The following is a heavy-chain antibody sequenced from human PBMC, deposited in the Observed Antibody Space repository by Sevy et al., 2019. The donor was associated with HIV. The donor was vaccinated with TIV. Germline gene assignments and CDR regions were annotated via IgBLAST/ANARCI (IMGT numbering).Heavy chain of an antibody. D-gene: IGHD6-13*01. J-gene: IGHJ4*02. CDR2: ISGFNGNT. Sequence: ASVKVSCKASSYTFSNYGITWVRQAPGQGLEWVGWISGFNGNTKYSQKFQGRVTVTTATSTTTVYMELRSLRSDDTAVYYCARGYSSTYYGSVDYWGQGTLVTVSS. CDR3: ARGYSSTYYGSVDY. CDR1: SYTFSNYG. V-gene: IGHV1-18*01.